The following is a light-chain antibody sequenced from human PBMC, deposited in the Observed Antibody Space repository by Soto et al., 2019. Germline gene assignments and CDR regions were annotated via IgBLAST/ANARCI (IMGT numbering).Light chain of an antibody. CDR1: SSNIGSGYD. Sequence: QSVVTQPPSVSGAPGQRVTISCTGTSSNIGSGYDVHWYQHLPGTAPKLLIYGNTIRPSGVPDRFSGCKSGTSASLAITGLQAEDEADYYCQSYDRSLRGYVFGTGTKLTVL. CDR2: GNT. J-gene: IGLJ1*01. CDR3: QSYDRSLRGYV. V-gene: IGLV1-40*01.